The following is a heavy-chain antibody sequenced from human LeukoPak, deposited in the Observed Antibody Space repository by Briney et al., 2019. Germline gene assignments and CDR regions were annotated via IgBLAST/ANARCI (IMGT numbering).Heavy chain of an antibody. Sequence: SETLSLTRTVSGGSISSYYWSWIRQPPGKGLEWIGYIYYGGSTNYNPSLKSRVTISGDTSKNQFSLKLSSVTAADTAVYYCARSGYSYGDFDYWGQGALVTVSS. CDR3: ARSGYSYGDFDY. CDR1: GGSISSYY. V-gene: IGHV4-59*08. J-gene: IGHJ4*02. CDR2: IYYGGST. D-gene: IGHD5-18*01.